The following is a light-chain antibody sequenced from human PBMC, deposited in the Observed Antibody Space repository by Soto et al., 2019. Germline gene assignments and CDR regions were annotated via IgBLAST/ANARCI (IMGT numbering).Light chain of an antibody. V-gene: IGLV2-14*01. J-gene: IGLJ3*02. Sequence: VLTQPAPVSGSPGQSITISCTGTSSDVGIYNYVSWYQQHPGKAPKLIICEVYNRPSGVSNRFSGSKSGNTASLTISGLRPEDEADYYCTSFTTSSIWVFGGGTKVTVL. CDR3: TSFTTSSIWV. CDR1: SSDVGIYNY. CDR2: EVY.